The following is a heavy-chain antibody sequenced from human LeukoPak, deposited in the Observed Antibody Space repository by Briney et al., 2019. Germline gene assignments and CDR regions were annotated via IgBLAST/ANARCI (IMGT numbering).Heavy chain of an antibody. CDR2: ISYDGRNK. CDR1: GFTLSSYA. Sequence: GGSLRLSCAASGFTLSSYAMTWVRQAPGKGLEWVAVISYDGRNKHYPDSVKGRFTISRDISTDTLWLQMDSLRTEDTAVYYCAKGPLRGTAAAIDYWGQGTLVTVSS. J-gene: IGHJ4*02. CDR3: AKGPLRGTAAAIDY. D-gene: IGHD2-2*01. V-gene: IGHV3-30*18.